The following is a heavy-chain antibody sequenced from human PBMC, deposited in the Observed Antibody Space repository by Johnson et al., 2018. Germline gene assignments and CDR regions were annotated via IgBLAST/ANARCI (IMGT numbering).Heavy chain of an antibody. CDR2: ISWNSGSI. D-gene: IGHD3-16*02. J-gene: IGHJ3*02. Sequence: VQLVQSGGGLVQPGRSLRLSCAASGFTFDDYAMHWVRQAPGKGLEWVSGISWNSGSIGYADSVNGRFTISRDNAKNSLYLQMNSLRAEDTALYYCAKSRGVIVLDAFDIWGQGTMVTVSS. CDR1: GFTFDDYA. CDR3: AKSRGVIVLDAFDI. V-gene: IGHV3-9*01.